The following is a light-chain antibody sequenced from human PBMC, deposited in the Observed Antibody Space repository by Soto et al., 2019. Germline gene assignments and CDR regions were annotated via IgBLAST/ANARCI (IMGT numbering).Light chain of an antibody. V-gene: IGKV3-11*01. CDR3: QHRSNWPLT. CDR2: DAP. CDR1: QSISSY. Sequence: EIVLTQSPATLSLSPGERATLSCRASQSISSYLGWYQQKPGQAPRLLIYDAPNRATGIPARFSGSGSGTDFTLTISSLEPEDFAVYYCQHRSNWPLTFGGGTKVEIK. J-gene: IGKJ4*01.